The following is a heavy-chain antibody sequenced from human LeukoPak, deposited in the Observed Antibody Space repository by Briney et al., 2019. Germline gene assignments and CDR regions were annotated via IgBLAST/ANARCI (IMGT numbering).Heavy chain of an antibody. J-gene: IGHJ6*02. Sequence: SETLSLTCTVSGGSISSYYWSWIRQSPGKGLEWIGYIYYSGSTNYNPSLKSRVTISVDTSKNQFSLKLSSVTAADTAVYYCARVRRFWDSNGMDVWGQGTTVTVSS. CDR3: ARVRRFWDSNGMDV. D-gene: IGHD4-11*01. CDR1: GGSISSYY. V-gene: IGHV4-59*01. CDR2: IYYSGST.